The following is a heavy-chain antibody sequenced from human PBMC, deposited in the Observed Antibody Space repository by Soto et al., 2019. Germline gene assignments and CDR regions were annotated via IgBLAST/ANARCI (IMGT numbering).Heavy chain of an antibody. J-gene: IGHJ4*02. CDR1: GGSLSSYY. CDR2: ISYSGTT. V-gene: IGHV4-59*01. CDR3: AREGYNFGPFDF. D-gene: IGHD5-18*01. Sequence: SETLCLTCTVSGGSLSSYYWSGIRRPPGMGLEWIASISYSGTTNYNSSLKSRVTISIDTSKNQFSLKFNSVTAADTAVYYCAREGYNFGPFDFWGQGALVT.